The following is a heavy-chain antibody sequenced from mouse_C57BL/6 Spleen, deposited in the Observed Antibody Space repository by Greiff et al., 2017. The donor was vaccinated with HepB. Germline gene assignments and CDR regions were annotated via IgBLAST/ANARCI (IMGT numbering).Heavy chain of an antibody. V-gene: IGHV1-82*01. J-gene: IGHJ3*01. CDR1: GYAFSSSW. D-gene: IGHD3-1*01. Sequence: QVQLKESGPELVKPGASVKISCKASGYAFSSSWMNWVKQRPGKGLEWIGRIYPGDGDTNYNGKFKGKATLTADKSSSTAYMQLSRLTSEDSAVYFCARSEGTAQAAWFAYWGQGTLVTVSA. CDR3: ARSEGTAQAAWFAY. CDR2: IYPGDGDT.